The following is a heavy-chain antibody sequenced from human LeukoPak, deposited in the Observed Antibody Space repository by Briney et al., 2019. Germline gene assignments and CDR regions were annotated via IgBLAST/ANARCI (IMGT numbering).Heavy chain of an antibody. CDR3: AATVAATPLYYYYMDV. V-gene: IGHV1-58*02. CDR1: GFTFTSSA. D-gene: IGHD2-15*01. Sequence: ASVKLSCKASGFTFTSSAMQWVRQARGQRLEWIGWIVVGSGNTNYAQKFQERVTITRDMSTSTAYMELSSLRSEDTAVYYCAATVAATPLYYYYMDVWGKGTTVTVSS. J-gene: IGHJ6*03. CDR2: IVVGSGNT.